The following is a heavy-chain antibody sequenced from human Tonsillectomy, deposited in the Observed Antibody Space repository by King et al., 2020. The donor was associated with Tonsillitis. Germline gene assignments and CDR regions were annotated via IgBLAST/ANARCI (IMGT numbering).Heavy chain of an antibody. Sequence: VQLVESGGGLVQPGGSLRISCAASVLTFSSYEMNWVRQAPGKGLEWITYISGSGATIHSADSVKGRFTISRVNAKNSVYLQMNNLRAEDTAIYYCASGTTRRFDYWGQGTLVTVSS. V-gene: IGHV3-48*03. CDR3: ASGTTRRFDY. CDR1: VLTFSSYE. CDR2: ISGSGATI. D-gene: IGHD1-7*01. J-gene: IGHJ4*02.